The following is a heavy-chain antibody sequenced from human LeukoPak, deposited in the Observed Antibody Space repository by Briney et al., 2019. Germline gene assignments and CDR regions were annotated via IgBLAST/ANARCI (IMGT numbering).Heavy chain of an antibody. J-gene: IGHJ4*02. D-gene: IGHD1-7*01. Sequence: SHTLSLTCAISGDSVPSNSAAWIWIRQSPSRSLEWLGRPYYRSKWYNHYAVSVKSRITISPDTSTNQFSRQLNSVTPEDTAVYYCARETGTMDYFDYWGQGTLVTVSS. CDR2: PYYRSKWYN. CDR1: GDSVPSNSAA. CDR3: ARETGTMDYFDY. V-gene: IGHV6-1*01.